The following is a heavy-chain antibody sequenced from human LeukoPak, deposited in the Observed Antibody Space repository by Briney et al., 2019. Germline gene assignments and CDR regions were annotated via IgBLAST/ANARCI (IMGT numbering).Heavy chain of an antibody. V-gene: IGHV4-59*12. D-gene: IGHD2-21*02. Sequence: SETLSLTCTVSGGSFSSDYWNWIRQPPGKGLEWIGYIYYSGSTNYNPSLKSRVTISVDTSKNQFSLKLSSVTAADTAVYYCARVTYCGGDCYSGRGDYFDYWGQGTLDTVSS. J-gene: IGHJ4*02. CDR2: IYYSGST. CDR3: ARVTYCGGDCYSGRGDYFDY. CDR1: GGSFSSDY.